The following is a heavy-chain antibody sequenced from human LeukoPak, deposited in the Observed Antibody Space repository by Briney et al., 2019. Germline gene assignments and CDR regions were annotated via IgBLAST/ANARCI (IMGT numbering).Heavy chain of an antibody. Sequence: PGGSLRLSCAASGFTFSSYSMNWVRQAPGKGLEWVSSISSSSSYIYYADSVKGRFTIFRDNAKNSLYLQMNSLRAEDTAVYYCARDTIAAAVWFDPWGQGTLVTVSS. CDR1: GFTFSSYS. V-gene: IGHV3-21*01. CDR2: ISSSSSYI. D-gene: IGHD6-13*01. CDR3: ARDTIAAAVWFDP. J-gene: IGHJ5*02.